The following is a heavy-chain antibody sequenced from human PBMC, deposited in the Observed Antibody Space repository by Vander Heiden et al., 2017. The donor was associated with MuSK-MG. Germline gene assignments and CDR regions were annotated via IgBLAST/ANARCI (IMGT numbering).Heavy chain of an antibody. CDR1: GFTFSSYS. CDR3: VKTWGYNSGWYHY. CDR2: VNSIGGST. J-gene: IGHJ4*02. Sequence: EVQLGESGGGLVQPGGSLRLSCSDSGFTFSSYSMHWVRQAPGKGLEYVSAVNSIGGSTYYADSVKGRFTISRDNSKNTVFLQMSSLRAEDTAVYYCVKTWGYNSGWYHYWGQGTLVTVSS. V-gene: IGHV3-64D*06. D-gene: IGHD6-19*01.